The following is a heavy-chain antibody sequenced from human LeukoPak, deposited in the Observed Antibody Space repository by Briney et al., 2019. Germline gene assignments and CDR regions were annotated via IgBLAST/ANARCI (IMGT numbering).Heavy chain of an antibody. Sequence: SETLSLTCTVSGGSISSYYWSWIRQPPGKGLEWIGEINHSGSTNYNPSLKSRVTISVDTSKNQFSLKLSSVTAADTAVYYCARRPRYCSSTSCYTGAFDIWGQGTMVTVSS. CDR3: ARRPRYCSSTSCYTGAFDI. CDR2: INHSGST. J-gene: IGHJ3*02. V-gene: IGHV4-34*01. D-gene: IGHD2-2*02. CDR1: GGSISSYY.